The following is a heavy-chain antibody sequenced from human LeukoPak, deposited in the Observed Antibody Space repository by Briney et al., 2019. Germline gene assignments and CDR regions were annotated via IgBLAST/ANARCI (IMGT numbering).Heavy chain of an antibody. D-gene: IGHD2-2*02. Sequence: ASVKVSCKASGGTFSSYAISWVRQAPGQGLEWMGGIIPIFGTANYAQKFQGRVTITTDESTSTAYMELSSLRSEDTAVYYCARGPYCSSTSCYKNLDYYYYYMDVWGKGTTVTVSS. CDR2: IIPIFGTA. CDR3: ARGPYCSSTSCYKNLDYYYYYMDV. J-gene: IGHJ6*03. CDR1: GGTFSSYA. V-gene: IGHV1-69*05.